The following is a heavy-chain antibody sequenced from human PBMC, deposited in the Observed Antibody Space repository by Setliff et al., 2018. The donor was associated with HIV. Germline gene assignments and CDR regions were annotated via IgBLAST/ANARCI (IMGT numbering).Heavy chain of an antibody. Sequence: ASVKVSCKASGYTFVDYYMHWVQQAPGKGLEWMGRVDPEDGETIYAEKFQGRLTITTDMSTDTGYMEMTKLRSEDTAVYYCAILMTARGTWEYFQHWGQGTLVTVSS. D-gene: IGHD6-13*01. CDR2: VDPEDGET. CDR1: GYTFVDYY. J-gene: IGHJ1*01. V-gene: IGHV1-69-2*01. CDR3: AILMTARGTWEYFQH.